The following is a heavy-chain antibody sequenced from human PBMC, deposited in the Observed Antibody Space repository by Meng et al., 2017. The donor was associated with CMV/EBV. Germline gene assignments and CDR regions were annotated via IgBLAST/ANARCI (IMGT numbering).Heavy chain of an antibody. D-gene: IGHD6-13*01. CDR3: ARHQGQLVEGDWFDP. V-gene: IGHV1-69*05. J-gene: IGHJ5*02. Sequence: SVKVSCKASGGTFSSYTISWVRQAPGQGLEWMGGIIPIFGTANYAQKFQGRVTITTDESTSTAYMELSSLRSGDTAVYYCARHQGQLVEGDWFDPWGQGTLVTVSS. CDR1: GGTFSSYT. CDR2: IIPIFGTA.